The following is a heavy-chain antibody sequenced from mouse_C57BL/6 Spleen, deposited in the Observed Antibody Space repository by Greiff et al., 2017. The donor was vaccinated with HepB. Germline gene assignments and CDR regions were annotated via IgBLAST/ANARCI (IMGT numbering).Heavy chain of an antibody. V-gene: IGHV5-9-1*02. CDR3: TRDLDYSNVWYFDV. CDR1: GFTFSSYA. J-gene: IGHJ1*03. D-gene: IGHD2-5*01. Sequence: EVQRVESGEGLVKPGGSLKLSCAASGFTFSSYAMSWVRQTPEKRLEWVAYISSGGDYIYYADTVKGRFTISRDNARNTLYLQMSSLKSEDTAMYYCTRDLDYSNVWYFDVWGTGTTVTVSS. CDR2: ISSGGDYI.